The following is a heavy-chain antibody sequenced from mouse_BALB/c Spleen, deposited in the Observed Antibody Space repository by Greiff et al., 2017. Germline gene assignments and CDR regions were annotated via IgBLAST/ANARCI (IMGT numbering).Heavy chain of an antibody. Sequence: EVKLMESGPSLVKPSQSLSLTCSVTGYSITSGYYWNWIRQFPGNKLEWMGYISYDGSNNYNPSLKNRISITRDTSKNQFFLKLNSVTTEDTATYYCARETGRYFDVWGAGTTVTVSS. CDR2: ISYDGSN. CDR3: ARETGRYFDV. J-gene: IGHJ1*01. D-gene: IGHD4-1*01. V-gene: IGHV3-6*02. CDR1: GYSITSGYY.